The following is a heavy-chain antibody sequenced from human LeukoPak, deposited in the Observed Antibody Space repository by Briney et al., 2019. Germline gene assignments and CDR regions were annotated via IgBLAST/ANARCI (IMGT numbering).Heavy chain of an antibody. Sequence: ASVKVSCKASGYTFTSFDINWVRQAPGQGLEWMGWMNPNINKAGYAQKFQGRVTLTMNTFISTAYMELSGLTSEDTAVYYCARVKRLPTVWFDPGGQGTLVTVSA. CDR1: GYTFTSFD. CDR2: MNPNINKA. D-gene: IGHD6-25*01. J-gene: IGHJ5*02. CDR3: ARVKRLPTVWFDP. V-gene: IGHV1-8*01.